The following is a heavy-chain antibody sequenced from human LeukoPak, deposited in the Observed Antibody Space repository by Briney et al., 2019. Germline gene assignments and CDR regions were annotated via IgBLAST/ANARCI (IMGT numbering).Heavy chain of an antibody. V-gene: IGHV5-51*01. D-gene: IGHD2-2*01. CDR2: IYPGDSDT. CDR1: GYSFTSYW. J-gene: IGHJ3*02. Sequence: GESLKISCKGSGYSFTSYWIGWVRQMPGKGLEWTGIIYPGDSDTRYSPSFQGQVTISADKSISTAYLQWSSLKASDTAMYYCARVVVVPAASGYAFDIWGQGTMVTVSS. CDR3: ARVVVVPAASGYAFDI.